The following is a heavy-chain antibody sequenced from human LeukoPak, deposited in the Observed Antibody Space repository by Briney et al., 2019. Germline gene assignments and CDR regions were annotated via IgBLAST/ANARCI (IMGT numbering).Heavy chain of an antibody. J-gene: IGHJ4*02. V-gene: IGHV3-23*01. CDR3: AKDYRRTSNDDY. Sequence: GGSLRLSCAASGFTFTPFAMIWVRQAPGKGLEWVSAMDGSGDYTLYADSVKGRFSISRDNSKNTVYLHMSSLRAEDTAIYYCAKDYRRTSNDDYWGQGTLVTVSS. CDR2: MDGSGDYT. D-gene: IGHD3-16*02. CDR1: GFTFTPFA.